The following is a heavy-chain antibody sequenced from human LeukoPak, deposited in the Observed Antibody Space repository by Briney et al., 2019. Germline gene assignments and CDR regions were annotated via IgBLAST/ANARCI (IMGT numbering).Heavy chain of an antibody. Sequence: PGGSLRLSCAASGFTSRNYGMHWVRQAPGKGLEWVAIIWYDGRKSYYADSMKGRFTISRDNSKNSLYLQMNSLRTEDTALYYCAKGAGYNNGDASDIWGLGTMVTVSS. CDR3: AKGAGYNNGDASDI. V-gene: IGHV3-30*02. D-gene: IGHD5-24*01. CDR1: GFTSRNYG. J-gene: IGHJ3*02. CDR2: IWYDGRKS.